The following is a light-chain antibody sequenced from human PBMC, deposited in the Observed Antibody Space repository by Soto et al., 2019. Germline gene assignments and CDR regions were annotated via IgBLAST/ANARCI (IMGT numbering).Light chain of an antibody. CDR2: LNSDGSH. CDR3: QTWGTGTVV. J-gene: IGLJ2*01. Sequence: QPVLTQSPSASASLGASVKLTCTLSSGHSSYAIAWHQQQPEKGPRYLMKLNSDGSHSKGDGIPDRLSGSSSGAERYLTISSLQSEDEADYYCQTWGTGTVVFGGGTKVTVL. CDR1: SGHSSYA. V-gene: IGLV4-69*01.